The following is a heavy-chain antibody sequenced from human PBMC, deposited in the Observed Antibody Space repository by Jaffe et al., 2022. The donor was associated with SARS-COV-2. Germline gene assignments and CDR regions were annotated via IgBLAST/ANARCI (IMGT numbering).Heavy chain of an antibody. Sequence: EVQLVESGGGLIQPGGSLRLSCAASGFTVSSNYMSWVRQAPGKGLEWVSVIYSGGSTYYADSVKGRFTISRDNSKNTLYLQMNSLRAEDTAVYYCARVTYYDFWSGYYEYYFDYWGQGTLVTVSS. CDR1: GFTVSSNY. CDR3: ARVTYYDFWSGYYEYYFDY. J-gene: IGHJ4*02. CDR2: IYSGGST. V-gene: IGHV3-53*01. D-gene: IGHD3-3*01.